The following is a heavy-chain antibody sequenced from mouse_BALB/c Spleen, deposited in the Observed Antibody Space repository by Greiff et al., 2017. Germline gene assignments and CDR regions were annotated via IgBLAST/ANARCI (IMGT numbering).Heavy chain of an antibody. CDR2: IYPGSGIN. CDR1: GYDFTNYW. J-gene: IGHJ4*01. V-gene: IGHV1-55*01. D-gene: IGHD1-1*01. Sequence: QVQLKQPGAELVKPGPSVKLSCKTSGYDFTNYWINWVKLRPGQGLEWIGDIYPGSGINNCNEKLKMKATLTVDTSSSTAYMQLSSLASEDSALYYCARVGNYGLYAMDYWGQGTSVTVSS. CDR3: ARVGNYGLYAMDY.